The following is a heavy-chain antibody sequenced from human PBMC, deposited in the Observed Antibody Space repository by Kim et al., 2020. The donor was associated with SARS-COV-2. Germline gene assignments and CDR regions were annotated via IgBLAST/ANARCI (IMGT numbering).Heavy chain of an antibody. CDR1: GGSFSGYY. V-gene: IGHV4-34*01. Sequence: SETLSLTCAVYGGSFSGYYWSWIRQPPGKGLEWIGEINHSGSTNYNPSLKSRVTISVDTSKNQFSLKLSSVTAADTAVYYCAIEQAAGIDYWGQGTLVTVSS. CDR2: INHSGST. CDR3: AIEQAAGIDY. D-gene: IGHD6-13*01. J-gene: IGHJ4*02.